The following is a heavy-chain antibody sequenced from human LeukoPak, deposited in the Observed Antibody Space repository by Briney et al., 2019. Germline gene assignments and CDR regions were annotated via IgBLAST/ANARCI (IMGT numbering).Heavy chain of an antibody. CDR3: ARASRDGYNQNFDH. Sequence: HGAPLQISCKGLGSSFSSYWNASVRQRPGKGLEWMGIIYPGGSETRYDPSFQGQVTISADSSTSTAYLQWSSLRASDTAMYYCARASRDGYNQNFDHWGQGTLVTVSS. CDR1: GSSFSSYW. CDR2: IYPGGSET. J-gene: IGHJ4*02. D-gene: IGHD5-24*01. V-gene: IGHV5-51*01.